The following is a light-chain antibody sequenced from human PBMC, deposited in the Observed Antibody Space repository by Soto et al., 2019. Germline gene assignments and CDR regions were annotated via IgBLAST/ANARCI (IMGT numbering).Light chain of an antibody. J-gene: IGKJ1*01. V-gene: IGKV1-5*03. Sequence: DNKMTQSPSTLSASVGDRVTITCRASQSISSWLAWYQQKPGKAPKLLIYKASSLESGVPSRLSGSGSGTEFTLTISSLQPDDFATYYCQHLWTFGQGTKVDIK. CDR3: QHLWT. CDR1: QSISSW. CDR2: KAS.